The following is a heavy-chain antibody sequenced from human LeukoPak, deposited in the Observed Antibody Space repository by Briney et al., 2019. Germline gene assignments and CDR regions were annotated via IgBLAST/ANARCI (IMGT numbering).Heavy chain of an antibody. V-gene: IGHV3-30-3*01. CDR1: GFTFSSYA. CDR2: IPYDGSNK. CDR3: VYPLGDYYDSSGYYPPAYFQH. D-gene: IGHD3-22*01. Sequence: GRSLRLSCAASGFTFSSYAMHWVRQAPGKGLEWVAVIPYDGSNKYYADSVKGRFTISRDNSKNTLYLQMNSLRAEDTAVYYCVYPLGDYYDSSGYYPPAYFQHWGQGTLVTVSS. J-gene: IGHJ1*01.